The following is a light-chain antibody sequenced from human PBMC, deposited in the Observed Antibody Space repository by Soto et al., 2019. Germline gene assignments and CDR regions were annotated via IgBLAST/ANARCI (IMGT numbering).Light chain of an antibody. CDR1: SSDVGSYRF. CDR3: SSYANNRV. J-gene: IGLJ3*02. Sequence: QSALTQPASVSGSPGQSITISCTGTSSDVGSYRFVSWYQQHPGKAPTIMIYEGSERPSGVSNRFSASKSGNTASLTISGLQAEASADYYCSSYANNRVFGGGTKLTVL. V-gene: IGLV2-23*01. CDR2: EGS.